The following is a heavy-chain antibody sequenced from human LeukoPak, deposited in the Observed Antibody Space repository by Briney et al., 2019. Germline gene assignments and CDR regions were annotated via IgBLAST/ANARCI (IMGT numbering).Heavy chain of an antibody. D-gene: IGHD4-17*01. CDR2: ISSSGGST. CDR1: GSTFSSYA. V-gene: IGHV3-23*01. Sequence: GGSLRLSCAASGSTFSSYAMSWVRQAPGKGLEWVSAISSSGGSTYYADSVKGRFTISRDNSKNTLYLQMNSLRAEDTAVYYCAKAGSDYGDFDYWGQGTLVTVSS. J-gene: IGHJ4*02. CDR3: AKAGSDYGDFDY.